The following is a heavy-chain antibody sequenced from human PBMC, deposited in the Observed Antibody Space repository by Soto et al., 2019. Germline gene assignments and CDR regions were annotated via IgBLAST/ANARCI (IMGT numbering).Heavy chain of an antibody. CDR1: GGSISSYY. CDR3: EGGAPNWCIAVLLRRRENWFHL. J-gene: IGHJ5*02. Sequence: PSETLSLTCTVSGGSISSYYWSWIRQPPGKGLEWIGYIYYSGSTNYNPSLKSRVTISVDTSKKQFSLKLSSVTAADTAVYYCEGGAPNWCIAVLLRRRENWFHLSCPATLVPV. CDR2: IYYSGST. D-gene: IGHD6-19*01. V-gene: IGHV4-59*01.